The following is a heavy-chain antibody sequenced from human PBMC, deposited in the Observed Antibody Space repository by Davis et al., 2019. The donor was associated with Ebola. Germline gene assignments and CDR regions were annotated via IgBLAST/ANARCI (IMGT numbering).Heavy chain of an antibody. CDR2: ISFDGTNK. D-gene: IGHD6-13*01. CDR1: GFTFSSYA. Sequence: GESLKISCAASGFTFSSYAMHWVRQAPGKGLEWVAVISFDGTNKYYADSVKGRFTISRDNSKNTLYLQMNSLRAEDTAVYYCARAMGAAAGPYYFDYWGQGTLVTVSS. V-gene: IGHV3-30*14. CDR3: ARAMGAAAGPYYFDY. J-gene: IGHJ4*02.